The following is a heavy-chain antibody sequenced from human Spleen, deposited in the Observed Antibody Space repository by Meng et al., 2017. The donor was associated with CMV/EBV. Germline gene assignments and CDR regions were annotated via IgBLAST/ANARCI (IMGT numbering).Heavy chain of an antibody. CDR2: INPNSGGT. CDR3: ARANYDFWSGYYPDAFDI. Sequence: ASVKVSCKASGYTFTGYYMHWVRQAPGQGLEWMGWINPNSGGTNYAQKFQGRVTMTRDTSISTAYMELTRLRSDDTAVYYCARANYDFWSGYYPDAFDIWGQGTMVTVSS. CDR1: GYTFTGYY. D-gene: IGHD3-3*01. V-gene: IGHV1-2*02. J-gene: IGHJ3*02.